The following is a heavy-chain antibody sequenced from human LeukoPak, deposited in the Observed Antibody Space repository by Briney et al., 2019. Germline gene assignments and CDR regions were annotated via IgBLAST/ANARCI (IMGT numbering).Heavy chain of an antibody. Sequence: PSQTLSLTCTVSGGSINSGRHYWSWIRQPAGKGLEWIGYIYYSGSTNYNPSLKSRVTISVDTSKNQFSLKLSSVTAADTAVYYCARHVMIGGDPNWFDPWGQGTLVTVSS. D-gene: IGHD3-16*01. CDR3: ARHVMIGGDPNWFDP. J-gene: IGHJ5*02. CDR2: IYYSGST. V-gene: IGHV4-61*09. CDR1: GGSINSGRHY.